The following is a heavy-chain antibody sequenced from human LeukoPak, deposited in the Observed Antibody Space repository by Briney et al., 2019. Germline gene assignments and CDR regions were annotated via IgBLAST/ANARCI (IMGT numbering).Heavy chain of an antibody. CDR3: ARVEGYIDY. V-gene: IGHV4-30-4*01. Sequence: KTSETLSLTCTVSGGSVSSGDYYWSWIRQPPGKGLEWIGYIYYSGSTYYSPSLKSRVTISVDTSKNQFSLKLSSVTAADTAVYYCARVEGYIDYWGQGTLVTVSS. CDR2: IYYSGST. J-gene: IGHJ4*02. CDR1: GGSVSSGDYY.